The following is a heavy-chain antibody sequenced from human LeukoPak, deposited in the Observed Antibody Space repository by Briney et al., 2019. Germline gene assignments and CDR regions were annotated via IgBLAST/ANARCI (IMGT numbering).Heavy chain of an antibody. D-gene: IGHD6-6*01. Sequence: PGGSLRLSCAASGFTFSSYWMTWVRQARGKGLEWVSYISSSGSTIYYADSVKGRFTISRDNARNSLYLQMNSLRAEDTAVYSCARDPSWDIAVRRPPIYYMDVWGKGTTVTVSS. CDR1: GFTFSSYW. CDR3: ARDPSWDIAVRRPPIYYMDV. V-gene: IGHV3-48*04. CDR2: ISSSGSTI. J-gene: IGHJ6*03.